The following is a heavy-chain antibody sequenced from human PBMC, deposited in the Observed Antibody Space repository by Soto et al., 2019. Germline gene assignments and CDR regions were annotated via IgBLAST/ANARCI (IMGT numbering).Heavy chain of an antibody. V-gene: IGHV4-30-4*01. D-gene: IGHD6-13*01. J-gene: IGHJ4*02. CDR3: ARERIAAAGPFDY. CDR2: IYYSGST. Sequence: SETLSLTGTVSGGSISSGDYYLSWIRQPPGKGLEWIGYIYYSGSTYYNPSLKSRVTISVDTSKNQFSLKLSSVTAADTAVYYCARERIAAAGPFDYWGQGTLVTVSS. CDR1: GGSISSGDYY.